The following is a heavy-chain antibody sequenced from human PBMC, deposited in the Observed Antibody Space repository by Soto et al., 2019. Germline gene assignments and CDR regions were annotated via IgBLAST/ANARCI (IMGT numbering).Heavy chain of an antibody. CDR1: GYNFLAYG. V-gene: IGHV1-18*01. Sequence: QIQLVQSGPEVRKPGASVKLFCKASGYNFLAYGIKWVRQAPGQGLEWMGWTSAYRGNTNYAQKFQDRVIMTTDRSTRTAYMELRSLTPDDTAIYYCARDWEAEDLLAAGTYYFDYWGQGTQVTVSS. J-gene: IGHJ4*02. CDR3: ARDWEAEDLLAAGTYYFDY. D-gene: IGHD5-12*01. CDR2: TSAYRGNT.